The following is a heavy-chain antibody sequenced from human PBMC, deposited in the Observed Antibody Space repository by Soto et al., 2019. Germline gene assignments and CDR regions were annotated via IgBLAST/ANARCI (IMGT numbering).Heavy chain of an antibody. Sequence: SETLSLTCTVSGGSVSSGSYYWSWIRQPPGKGLEWIGYIYYSGSTNYHPHLKSRVTISVDTSTTQFSLKLSSATAADTAVYYCARDRKGYSSRSYDMDVWGQGTTVTVSS. V-gene: IGHV4-61*01. D-gene: IGHD6-13*01. CDR2: IYYSGST. CDR3: ARDRKGYSSRSYDMDV. CDR1: GGSVSSGSYY. J-gene: IGHJ6*02.